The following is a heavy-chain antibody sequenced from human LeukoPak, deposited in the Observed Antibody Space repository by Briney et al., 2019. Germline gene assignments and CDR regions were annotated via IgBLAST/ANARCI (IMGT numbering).Heavy chain of an antibody. Sequence: PGGSLRLSCAASGFSFSNSAMHWVRQAPGKGLEWVAVISFDGTNKYYADSVKGRFTISRDNSKNTLYLQMNSLRAEDTAVYYCARVGGANYYFDYWGQGTLVTVSS. V-gene: IGHV3-30*14. CDR1: GFSFSNSA. CDR2: ISFDGTNK. CDR3: ARVGGANYYFDY. D-gene: IGHD4/OR15-4a*01. J-gene: IGHJ4*02.